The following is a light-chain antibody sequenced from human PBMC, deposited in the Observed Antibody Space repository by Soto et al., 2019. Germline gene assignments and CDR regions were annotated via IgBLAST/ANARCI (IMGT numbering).Light chain of an antibody. J-gene: IGKJ2*01. CDR2: GAS. Sequence: EIVLTQSPGTLSLSPGERATLSCRASQSVSSSYLAWYQQKPGQAPRVLIYGASSRATGIPDWVSGSGSGTDFTLTISRLEPEDFAVYFCQQYGNPPPNAFGQGTKVEIK. CDR3: QQYGNPPPNA. CDR1: QSVSSSY. V-gene: IGKV3-20*01.